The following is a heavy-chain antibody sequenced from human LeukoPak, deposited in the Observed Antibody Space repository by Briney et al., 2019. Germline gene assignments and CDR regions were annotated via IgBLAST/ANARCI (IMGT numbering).Heavy chain of an antibody. D-gene: IGHD3-9*01. J-gene: IGHJ5*02. CDR2: ISWNSGSI. Sequence: PGRSLRLSCAASGFTFDDYAMHWVRQAPGKGLEWVSGISWNSGSIGYADSVKGRFTVSRDNARSSLYLQINSLRAEDTAIYYCASRAIDWYRDGNWFDPWGPGTLVTVSS. CDR3: ASRAIDWYRDGNWFDP. V-gene: IGHV3-9*01. CDR1: GFTFDDYA.